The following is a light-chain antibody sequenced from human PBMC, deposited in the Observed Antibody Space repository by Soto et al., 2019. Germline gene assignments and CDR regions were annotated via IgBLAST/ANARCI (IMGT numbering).Light chain of an antibody. CDR3: PPWGTDFSVV. Sequence: QPVLTQSPSASASLGASVKLTCTLSSGHSSYAIAWHQQQPEKGPRYLMKLNSDGSHNKGDGIPDRFSGSSSGAERYLTISSLLSEDEADYYCPPWGTDFSVVFGGGTKLTVL. CDR1: SGHSSYA. J-gene: IGLJ2*01. CDR2: LNSDGSH. V-gene: IGLV4-69*01.